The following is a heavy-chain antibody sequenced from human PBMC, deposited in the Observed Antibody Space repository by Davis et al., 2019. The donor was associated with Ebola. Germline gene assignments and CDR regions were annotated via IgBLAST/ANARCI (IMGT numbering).Heavy chain of an antibody. CDR3: ARLSVRGAIYYDY. V-gene: IGHV5-10-1*01. J-gene: IGHJ4*02. Sequence: KVSCKASGYIFTNHWVAWVRQMPGKGLEWMGRIDPSDSYTNYSPSFQGHVTISADKSISTAYLQWSSLKASDTAMYYCARLSVRGAIYYDYWGQGTLVTVSS. D-gene: IGHD3-10*02. CDR1: GYIFTNHW. CDR2: IDPSDSYT.